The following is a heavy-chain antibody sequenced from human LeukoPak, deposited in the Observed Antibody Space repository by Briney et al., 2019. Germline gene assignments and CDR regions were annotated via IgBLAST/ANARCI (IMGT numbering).Heavy chain of an antibody. D-gene: IGHD4-23*01. J-gene: IGHJ4*02. CDR1: GGSISSYY. V-gene: IGHV4-59*12. CDR3: ASTDDYGGNGDY. Sequence: SETLSLTCTVSGGSISSYYWSWIRQPPGKGLEWIGYIYYSGSTNYNPSLKSRVTISVDTSKNQFSLKLSSVTAADTAVYYCASTDDYGGNGDYWGQGTLVTVSS. CDR2: IYYSGST.